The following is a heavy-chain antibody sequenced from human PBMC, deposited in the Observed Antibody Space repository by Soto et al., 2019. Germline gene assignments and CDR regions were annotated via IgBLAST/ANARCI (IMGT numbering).Heavy chain of an antibody. D-gene: IGHD7-27*01. CDR3: ARDVLNWAMDV. J-gene: IGHJ6*02. V-gene: IGHV3-30-3*01. CDR2: ISYDGSNK. Sequence: GGSLRLTCAASGFTFSSYAMHWVRQAPGKGLEWVAVISYDGSNKYYADSVKGRFTISRDDSKNTLYLQMNSLRAEDTAVYYCARDVLNWAMDVCGQGTTVTVSS. CDR1: GFTFSSYA.